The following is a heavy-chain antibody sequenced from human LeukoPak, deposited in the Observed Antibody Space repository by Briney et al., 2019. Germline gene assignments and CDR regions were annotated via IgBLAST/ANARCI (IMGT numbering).Heavy chain of an antibody. J-gene: IGHJ4*02. Sequence: GGSLRLSCATSGFIFSHHGLNWVRQAPGKGLEWVSGIRADAVTTYYADSVKGRFIISRDNSKNTVYLQMNSLSAEDAAVYYCVKDDGWVQYANWGQGTLVTVSS. D-gene: IGHD5-24*01. CDR3: VKDDGWVQYAN. CDR2: IRADAVTT. CDR1: GFIFSHHG. V-gene: IGHV3-23*01.